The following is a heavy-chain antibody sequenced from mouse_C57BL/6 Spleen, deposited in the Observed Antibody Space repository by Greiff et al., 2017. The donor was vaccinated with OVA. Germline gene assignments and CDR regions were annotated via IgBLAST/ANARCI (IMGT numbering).Heavy chain of an antibody. Sequence: QVHVKQSGAELVRPGASVTLSCKASGYTFTDYEMHWVKQTPVHGLEWIGAIDPETGGTAYNQKFKGKAILTADKSSSTAYMELRSLTSEDSAVYYCTRGGAQAAPLAYWGQGTLVTVSA. J-gene: IGHJ3*01. CDR1: GYTFTDYE. CDR3: TRGGAQAAPLAY. CDR2: IDPETGGT. V-gene: IGHV1-15*01. D-gene: IGHD3-2*02.